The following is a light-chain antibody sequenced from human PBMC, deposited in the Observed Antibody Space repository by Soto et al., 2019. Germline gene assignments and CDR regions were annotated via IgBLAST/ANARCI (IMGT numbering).Light chain of an antibody. V-gene: IGLV1-47*01. CDR2: TN. CDR1: SSNIGNNY. CDR3: FSYAGSTYV. Sequence: QSVLTQPPSASGTPGQRVTISCSGSSSNIGNNYVYWYQELPGTAPKLLIYTNQRPSGVPDRFSGSKSGTSASLAISGLRSDDEADYYCFSYAGSTYVFGTGTKVTVL. J-gene: IGLJ1*01.